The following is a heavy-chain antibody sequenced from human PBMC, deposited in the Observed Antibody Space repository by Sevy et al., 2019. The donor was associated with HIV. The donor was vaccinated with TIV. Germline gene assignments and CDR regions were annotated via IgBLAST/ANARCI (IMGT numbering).Heavy chain of an antibody. CDR2: ISSDGSYV. CDR3: AKDSGYSVNWYHGS. D-gene: IGHD6-13*01. CDR1: GFNFKTDG. J-gene: IGHJ5*02. V-gene: IGHV3-30*18. Sequence: GGSLRLSCAASGFNFKTDGMHWVRQAPGKGLEWVAVISSDGSYVYYADSVKGRFTISRDNSKNTLYLQMNSLRVEDTAVYNCAKDSGYSVNWYHGSWGQGTLVTVSS.